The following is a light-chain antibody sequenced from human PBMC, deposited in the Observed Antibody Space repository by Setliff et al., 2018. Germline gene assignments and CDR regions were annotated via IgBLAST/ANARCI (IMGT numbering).Light chain of an antibody. J-gene: IGLJ1*01. CDR3: NAYTAGTTYV. CDR2: GVS. Sequence: QSALTQPASVSGSPGQSITISCSGTGNDVGSYDLVSWYQQHPGEAPKLIIYGVSDRPSGVSSRFSGSKSGNTASLTISGLQTEDEADYYCNAYTAGTTYVFGTGTKVTVL. V-gene: IGLV2-14*03. CDR1: GNDVGSYDL.